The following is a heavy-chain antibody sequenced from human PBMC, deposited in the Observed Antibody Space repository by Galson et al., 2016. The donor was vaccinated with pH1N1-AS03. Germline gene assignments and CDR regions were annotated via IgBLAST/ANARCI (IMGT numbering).Heavy chain of an antibody. CDR1: GFTFSNYW. CDR3: ARSQYPDTPRGCLDV. CDR2: IKQDGSET. Sequence: SLRLSCAASGFTFSNYWMTWVRQAPGKGLEWVANIKQDGSETYYVDSVKGRFTISRDNAKDSLYLQMNSLRADDTAVYYCARSQYPDTPRGCLDVWGQGSTVTVS. J-gene: IGHJ6*02. D-gene: IGHD2-15*01. V-gene: IGHV3-7*01.